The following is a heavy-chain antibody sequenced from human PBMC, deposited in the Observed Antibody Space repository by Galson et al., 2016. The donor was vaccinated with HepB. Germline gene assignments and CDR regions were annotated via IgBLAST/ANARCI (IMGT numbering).Heavy chain of an antibody. J-gene: IGHJ3*02. CDR3: ARMRYSSGWLDGFDI. Sequence: LRLSCAASGFIYSTYSMNWVRQAPGKGLEWVSSISSGSAYRYYADSVKGRFTISRDNAKRSLYLQMNSLRAEDTAVYYCARMRYSSGWLDGFDIWGQGTMVTVSS. D-gene: IGHD6-19*01. CDR2: ISSGSAYR. CDR1: GFIYSTYS. V-gene: IGHV3-21*01.